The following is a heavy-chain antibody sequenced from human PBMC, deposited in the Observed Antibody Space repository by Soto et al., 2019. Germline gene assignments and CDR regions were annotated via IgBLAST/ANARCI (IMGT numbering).Heavy chain of an antibody. V-gene: IGHV1-3*01. CDR1: GYTFTSYA. J-gene: IGHJ4*02. Sequence: AASVKVSCKASGYTFTSYAMHWVRQAPGQRLEWMGWINAGNGNTKYSQKFQGRVTITRDTSKNQFSLKLSSVTAADTAVYYCARHNWNDPFNFDYWGQGTLVTVSS. D-gene: IGHD1-20*01. CDR2: INAGNGNT. CDR3: ARHNWNDPFNFDY.